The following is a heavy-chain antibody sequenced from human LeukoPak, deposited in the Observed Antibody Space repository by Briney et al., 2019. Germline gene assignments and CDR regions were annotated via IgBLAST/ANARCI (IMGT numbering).Heavy chain of an antibody. CDR1: GFTFSFSG. V-gene: IGHV3-30*18. D-gene: IGHD6-13*01. J-gene: IGHJ4*02. Sequence: GGSLRLSCAASGFTFSFSGMYWVRQAPGKGLEWLAFISDDGSRKYYADSVKSRFTISRDNSKNTLFLQMNSLRTEDTAMYYCAKDRSTTWSFDYWGQGTLVTVSS. CDR2: ISDDGSRK. CDR3: AKDRSTTWSFDY.